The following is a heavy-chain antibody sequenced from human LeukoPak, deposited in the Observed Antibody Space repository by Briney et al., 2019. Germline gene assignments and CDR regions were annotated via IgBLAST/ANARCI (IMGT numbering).Heavy chain of an antibody. Sequence: GGSLRLSCTASGFTFGDYAMSWVRQAPGKGLEWVSSISSSSSYIYYVDSVKGRFTISRDNAKNSLYLQMNSLRAEDTAVYYCARDLKTRYGTDAFDIWGQGTMVTVSS. J-gene: IGHJ3*02. CDR2: ISSSSSYI. V-gene: IGHV3-21*01. CDR3: ARDLKTRYGTDAFDI. CDR1: GFTFGDYA. D-gene: IGHD4-17*01.